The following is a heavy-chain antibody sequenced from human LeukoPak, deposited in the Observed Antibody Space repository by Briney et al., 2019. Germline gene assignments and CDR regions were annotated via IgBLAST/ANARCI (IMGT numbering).Heavy chain of an antibody. CDR3: ARGGVYSSSWYGGFRQFDY. CDR1: GYTFTSYG. Sequence: GASVKVSCKASGYTFTSYGISWVRQAPGQGLEWMGWISAYNGNTNYAQKLQGRVTLTTDTSTSTAYMELRSLRSDDTAVYYCARGGVYSSSWYGGFRQFDYWGQGTLVTVSS. CDR2: ISAYNGNT. J-gene: IGHJ4*02. V-gene: IGHV1-18*01. D-gene: IGHD6-13*01.